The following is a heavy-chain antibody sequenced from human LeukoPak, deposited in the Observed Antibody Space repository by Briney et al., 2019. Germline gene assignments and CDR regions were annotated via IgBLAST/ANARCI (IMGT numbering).Heavy chain of an antibody. J-gene: IGHJ1*01. Sequence: PGESLKISCKGSAYSFTSYWIGWVRQMPGKGLEWMGIIYPGDSDTRYSPSFQGQVTISSDKSISTASLQWSSLTASDTAIYYCARQAVAVAKYFQYWGQGTLVTVSS. CDR1: AYSFTSYW. CDR2: IYPGDSDT. CDR3: ARQAVAVAKYFQY. V-gene: IGHV5-51*01. D-gene: IGHD6-19*01.